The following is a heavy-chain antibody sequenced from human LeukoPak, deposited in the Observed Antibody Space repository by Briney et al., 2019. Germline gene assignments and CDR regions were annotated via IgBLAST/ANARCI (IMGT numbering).Heavy chain of an antibody. CDR3: AKDVAAYYGSGSYSRYFDY. CDR2: ISASGGST. V-gene: IGHV3-23*01. J-gene: IGHJ4*02. D-gene: IGHD3-10*01. Sequence: GGSLRLSCAASGFTFINYAMSWVRQAPGKGLEWVSGISASGGSTYYADSVKGRFTISRDDSKNTLSLQMNSLRAEDTAVYYCAKDVAAYYGSGSYSRYFDYRGQGTLVTVSS. CDR1: GFTFINYA.